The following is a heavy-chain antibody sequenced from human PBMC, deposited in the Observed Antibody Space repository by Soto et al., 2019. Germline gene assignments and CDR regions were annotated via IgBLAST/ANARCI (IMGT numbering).Heavy chain of an antibody. CDR2: INHSGGT. J-gene: IGHJ6*02. CDR1: GGSFSGYY. D-gene: IGHD3-3*01. V-gene: IGHV4-34*01. CDR3: ARDRYYDFWSGYYGTYYYGMDV. Sequence: LSLTCAVYGGSFSGYYWSWIRQPPGKGLEWIGEINHSGGTNYNPSLKSRVTISVDTSKNQFSLKLSSVTAADTAVYYCARDRYYDFWSGYYGTYYYGMDVWGQGTTVTVSS.